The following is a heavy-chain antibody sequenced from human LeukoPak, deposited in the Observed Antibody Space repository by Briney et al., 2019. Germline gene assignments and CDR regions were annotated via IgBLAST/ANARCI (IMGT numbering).Heavy chain of an antibody. Sequence: PGGSLRLSCAASGFTFSSYSMNWVRQAPGKGLEWVSVIYSGGSTYYADSVKGRFTISRDNSKNTLYLQMNSLRAEDTAVYYCARDSFSGYYYYYGMDVWGQGTTVTVSS. CDR2: IYSGGST. D-gene: IGHD3-10*01. CDR3: ARDSFSGYYYYYGMDV. CDR1: GFTFSSYS. V-gene: IGHV3-53*01. J-gene: IGHJ6*02.